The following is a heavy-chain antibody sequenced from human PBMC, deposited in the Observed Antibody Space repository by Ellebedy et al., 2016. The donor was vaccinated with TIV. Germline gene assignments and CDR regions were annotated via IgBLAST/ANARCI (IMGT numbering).Heavy chain of an antibody. D-gene: IGHD3-3*02. J-gene: IGHJ4*02. CDR3: VKDLHYWSAADH. V-gene: IGHV1-2*02. CDR1: GYTFTGYY. CDR2: INPNSGGT. Sequence: ASVKVSCKASGYTFTGYYMHWVRQAPGQGLEWMGWINPNSGGTDYAQKFQGRVTMTRDTSISTAYMELSRLRSDDTAVYYCVKDLHYWSAADHWGQGTLVTVSS.